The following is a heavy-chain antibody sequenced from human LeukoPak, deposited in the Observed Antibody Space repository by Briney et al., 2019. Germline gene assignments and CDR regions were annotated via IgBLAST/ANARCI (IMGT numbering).Heavy chain of an antibody. Sequence: GGSLRLSCAASGFTFSSYWMHWVRQAPGKGLVWVSRINSYGSSTSYADSVKGRFTISRDNAKNTLYLQMNSLRAEDTAVYYCARVPITLAGTKDAKYFQHWGQGTLVTVSS. CDR2: INSYGSST. J-gene: IGHJ1*01. CDR1: GFTFSSYW. CDR3: ARVPITLAGTKDAKYFQH. V-gene: IGHV3-74*01. D-gene: IGHD6-19*01.